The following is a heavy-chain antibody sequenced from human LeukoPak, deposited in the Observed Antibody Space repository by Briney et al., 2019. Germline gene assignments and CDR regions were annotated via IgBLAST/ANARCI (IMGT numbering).Heavy chain of an antibody. D-gene: IGHD3-22*01. CDR2: IYTSGST. Sequence: SETLSLTRSVSGGSIRSYYWSWIRQPAGKGLEWSGRIYTSGSTNYNPSLKSRVTMSIDRSKNEFSLKLSSVTAADTAVYYCARDQGSSGYYYAFDIWGQGTMVTVSS. V-gene: IGHV4-4*07. CDR1: GGSIRSYY. J-gene: IGHJ3*02. CDR3: ARDQGSSGYYYAFDI.